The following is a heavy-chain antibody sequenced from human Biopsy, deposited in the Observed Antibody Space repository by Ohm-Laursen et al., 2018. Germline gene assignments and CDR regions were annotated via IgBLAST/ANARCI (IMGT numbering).Heavy chain of an antibody. J-gene: IGHJ6*02. CDR2: IYYSGST. CDR1: GGSISSDY. D-gene: IGHD6-19*01. CDR3: ARATNSAGWSYYYFYGRDV. Sequence: SGTLSLTCTVSGGSISSDYWSWIRQTPGKGLEWIGYIYYSGSTNYNPSLKSRVTISVDPSKNQFSLRLNSVTAADTAVYYCARATNSAGWSYYYFYGRDVWGQGTTVTVSS. V-gene: IGHV4-59*01.